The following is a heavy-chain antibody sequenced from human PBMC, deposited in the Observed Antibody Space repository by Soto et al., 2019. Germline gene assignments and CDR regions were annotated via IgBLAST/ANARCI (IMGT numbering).Heavy chain of an antibody. CDR2: ISPNSDDT. J-gene: IGHJ3*02. Sequence: ASAKVSCKASGGTFSSHAISWVRQAPGQGLEWMGWISPNSDDTNYAQKFQGWFTMTRDMSISTDYMEVSRLRSDDTAVYYCARGRSRAFDIWGQGTMVTVSS. CDR1: GGTFSSHA. V-gene: IGHV1-2*04. CDR3: ARGRSRAFDI.